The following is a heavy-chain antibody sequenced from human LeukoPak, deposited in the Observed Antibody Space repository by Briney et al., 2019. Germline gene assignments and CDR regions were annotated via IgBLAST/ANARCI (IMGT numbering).Heavy chain of an antibody. V-gene: IGHV3-48*03. CDR2: ISSSGSTI. CDR3: ARRLPIFGVAPDY. Sequence: GGSLRLSCAASGFTFSSYEMNWVRQAPGKGLEWVSYISSSGSTIYYADSVKGRFTISRDNAKNSLYLQMNSLRAEDTAVYYCARRLPIFGVAPDYWDQGTLVTVSS. D-gene: IGHD3-3*02. J-gene: IGHJ4*02. CDR1: GFTFSSYE.